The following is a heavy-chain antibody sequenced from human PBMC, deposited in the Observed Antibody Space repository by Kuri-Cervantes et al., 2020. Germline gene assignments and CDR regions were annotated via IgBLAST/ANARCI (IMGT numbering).Heavy chain of an antibody. J-gene: IGHJ4*02. Sequence: SVKVSCKASGGTFSSYAISWVRQAPGQGLEWMGGIIPIFGTAIYAQKFQGRVTMTEDTSTDTAYMELSSLRSEDTAVYYCATDIWFGELLDDYWGQGTRVTVYS. CDR3: ATDIWFGELLDDY. D-gene: IGHD3-10*01. CDR2: IIPIFGTA. CDR1: GGTFSSYA. V-gene: IGHV1-69*06.